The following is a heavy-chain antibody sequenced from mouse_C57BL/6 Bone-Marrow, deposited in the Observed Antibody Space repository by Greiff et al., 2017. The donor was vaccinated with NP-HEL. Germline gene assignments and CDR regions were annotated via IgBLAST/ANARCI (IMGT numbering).Heavy chain of an antibody. V-gene: IGHV7-1*01. CDR3: ASDEHGGSYSWFAD. J-gene: IGHJ3*01. CDR2: SRNKANDYTT. CDR1: GFTFSDFY. Sequence: EVQRVESGGGLVQSGRSLRLSCATSGFTFSDFYMEWVRQAPGKGLEWIAASRNKANDYTTEYSASVKGRFIVSRDTSQSILYLQMNALRAEDTAIYYCASDEHGGSYSWFADWGQGTLVTVSA. D-gene: IGHD1-1*02.